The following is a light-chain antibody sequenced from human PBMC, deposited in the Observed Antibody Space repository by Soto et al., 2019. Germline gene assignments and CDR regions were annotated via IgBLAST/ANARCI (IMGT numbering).Light chain of an antibody. CDR2: AAS. V-gene: IGKV1-39*01. J-gene: IGKJ5*01. CDR1: QSISNY. Sequence: DILMTQSPSSLSSSVGARVPITCRASQSISNYLNWYQQKPGKAPNLLIYAASTLQSGVPSRLGGGGSGTDFTLTISSLQPEDFATYYCQQSYNIPRTFGQGTRLEIK. CDR3: QQSYNIPRT.